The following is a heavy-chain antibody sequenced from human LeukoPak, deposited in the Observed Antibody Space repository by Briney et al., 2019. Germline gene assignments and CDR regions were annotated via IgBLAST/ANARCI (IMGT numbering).Heavy chain of an antibody. V-gene: IGHV3-7*03. D-gene: IGHD6-13*01. CDR1: GFTFNSYW. CDR3: VRAIGAAGSY. CDR2: IKQDGSEK. Sequence: GGSLRLSCAASGFTFNSYWMTWVRQAPGKGLEWVANIKQDGSEKYYVDSVKGRFTISRDNAKNSLYPQMNSQRAEDTAVYYCVRAIGAAGSYWGQGTLVTVSS. J-gene: IGHJ4*02.